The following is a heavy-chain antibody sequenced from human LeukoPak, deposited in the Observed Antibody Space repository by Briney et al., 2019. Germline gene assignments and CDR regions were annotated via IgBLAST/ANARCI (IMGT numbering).Heavy chain of an antibody. CDR2: IYPGDSDT. D-gene: IGHD3-16*02. J-gene: IGHJ4*02. V-gene: IGHV5-51*01. CDR3: ARLANDYVWGSYRYYYFDY. CDR1: GYSFTSYW. Sequence: GESLKISCKGSGYSFTSYWIGWVRPMPGKGLEWMGIIYPGDSDTRYSPSFQGQVTISADKSISTAYLQWSSLKASDTAMYYCARLANDYVWGSYRYYYFDYWGQGTLVTVSS.